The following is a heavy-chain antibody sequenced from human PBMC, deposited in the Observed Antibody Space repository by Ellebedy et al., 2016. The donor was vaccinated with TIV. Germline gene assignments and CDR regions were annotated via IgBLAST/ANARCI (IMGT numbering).Heavy chain of an antibody. D-gene: IGHD2-2*01. V-gene: IGHV1-2*02. Sequence: ASVKVSXXASGYTFTGYYMHWVRQAPGQGLEWMGWINPNSGGTNYAQKFQGRVTMTRDTSISTAYMELSRLRSDDTAVYYCARARYCSSTSCYQTYNWFDPWGQGTLVTVSS. CDR1: GYTFTGYY. CDR3: ARARYCSSTSCYQTYNWFDP. J-gene: IGHJ5*02. CDR2: INPNSGGT.